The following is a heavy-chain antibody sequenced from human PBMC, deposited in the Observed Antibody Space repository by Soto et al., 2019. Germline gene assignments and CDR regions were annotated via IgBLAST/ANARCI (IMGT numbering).Heavy chain of an antibody. CDR3: ARSGYCSSTSCYDY. CDR1: GGSISSGGYY. D-gene: IGHD2-2*01. Sequence: QVQLQESGPGLVKPSQTLSLTCTVSGGSISSGGYYWSWIRQHPGKGLEWIGYIYYSGSTYYNPSIKSLVTITVDTSKNQFSLKLSSVTAADTAVYYCARSGYCSSTSCYDYRGQGTLVTVST. CDR2: IYYSGST. J-gene: IGHJ4*02. V-gene: IGHV4-31*01.